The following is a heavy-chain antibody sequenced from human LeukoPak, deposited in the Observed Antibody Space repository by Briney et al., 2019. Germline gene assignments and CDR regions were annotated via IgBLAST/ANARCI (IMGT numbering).Heavy chain of an antibody. CDR2: IKQDGSVK. V-gene: IGHV3-7*01. CDR3: AKFSRAADSY. Sequence: RGSLRLSCGASGFTFSSYAMSWVRQAPGKGLEWVANIKQDGSVKQYVDSVKGRFTISRDNAKNSLYLQMDSLRAEDTAVYYCAKFSRAADSYWGQGTLVTVSS. J-gene: IGHJ4*02. CDR1: GFTFSSYA. D-gene: IGHD2-15*01.